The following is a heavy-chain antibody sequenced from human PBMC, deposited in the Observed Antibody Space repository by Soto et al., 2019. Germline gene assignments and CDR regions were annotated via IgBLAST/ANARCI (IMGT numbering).Heavy chain of an antibody. V-gene: IGHV4-59*08. D-gene: IGHD3-10*01. CDR3: ARQYYFGSGSYYHRTFDF. CDR1: GGSISGYY. J-gene: IGHJ4*02. CDR2: IYYSGST. Sequence: SETLSLTCSVSGGSISGYYWSWIRQTPEKGLEWIGYIYYSGSTNYNPSLKSQVTISVDTSKNQFSLKLSSVTAADTAVYYCARQYYFGSGSYYHRTFDFWGQGTLVTVSS.